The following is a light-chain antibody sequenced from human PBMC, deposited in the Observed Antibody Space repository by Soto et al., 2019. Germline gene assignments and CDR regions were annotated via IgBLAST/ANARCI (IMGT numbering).Light chain of an antibody. CDR1: QSISRY. V-gene: IGKV1-39*01. J-gene: IGKJ4*01. Sequence: DIQMTQSPSSLSASVGDRVTITCRASQSISRYLNWYQQKAGKAPKLLIYAASTLESGVPSRFSGSGSGTDFTLTISSLQPEDFATYYCQQSYSILTFGGGNKVEIK. CDR2: AAS. CDR3: QQSYSILT.